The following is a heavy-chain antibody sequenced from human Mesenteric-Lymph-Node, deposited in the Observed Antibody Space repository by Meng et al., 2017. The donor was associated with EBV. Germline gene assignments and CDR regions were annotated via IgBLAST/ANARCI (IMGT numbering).Heavy chain of an antibody. V-gene: IGHV4-30-2*01. CDR3: ARRGIAEGFDF. CDR1: GGSVSSGGYS. CDR2: IYHFGSP. Sequence: QLQRSGSGLVTPSQTPSLTFAVSGGSVSSGGYSWSWIRQPPGKGLEWIGYIYHFGSPNYNPSLKSRVTISVDRSKNQFSLNLTSMTAADTAVYYCARRGIAEGFDFWGQGTLVTVSS. J-gene: IGHJ4*02.